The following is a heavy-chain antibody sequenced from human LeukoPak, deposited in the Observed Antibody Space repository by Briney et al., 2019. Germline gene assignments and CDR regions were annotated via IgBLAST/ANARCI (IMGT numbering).Heavy chain of an antibody. D-gene: IGHD6-19*01. CDR2: IYYSGST. CDR1: GGSISSYY. J-gene: IGHJ5*02. V-gene: IGHV4-59*01. Sequence: SETLSLTCTVSGGSISSYYWSWIRQPPGKGLEGIGYIYYSGSTNYNPSLKSRVTISVDTSKSQFSLKLSSVTAADTAVYYCARIAWSSGWDNWFDPWGQGTLVTVSS. CDR3: ARIAWSSGWDNWFDP.